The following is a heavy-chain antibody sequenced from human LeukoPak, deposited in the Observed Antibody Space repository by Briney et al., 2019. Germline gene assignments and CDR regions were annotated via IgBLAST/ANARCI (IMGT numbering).Heavy chain of an antibody. CDR3: ARLLVRGVLDY. V-gene: IGHV4-4*08. Sequence: PSETLSLTCTVSGGSFTIYYWTWIRQPPGEGLEYIGYVYTSGSTTYNPSLKSRVTISVDTSKTQSSLRLSSVTAADTGVYYCARLLVRGVLDYWGQGTLFTVSS. J-gene: IGHJ4*02. CDR1: GGSFTIYY. CDR2: VYTSGST. D-gene: IGHD3-10*01.